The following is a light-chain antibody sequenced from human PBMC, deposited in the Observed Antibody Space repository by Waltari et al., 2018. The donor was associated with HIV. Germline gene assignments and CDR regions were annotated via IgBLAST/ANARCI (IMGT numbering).Light chain of an antibody. Sequence: DIVLTQSPGTLSLSPGERATLSCRASQSVSSNYLAWYQQKPGLALRLLIYGASSRASGIPDRFGGSGSGTDFTLTISRLEPEDFAVYYCQQYGSSPSWTFGQGTKVEIK. V-gene: IGKV3-20*01. J-gene: IGKJ1*01. CDR3: QQYGSSPSWT. CDR2: GAS. CDR1: QSVSSNY.